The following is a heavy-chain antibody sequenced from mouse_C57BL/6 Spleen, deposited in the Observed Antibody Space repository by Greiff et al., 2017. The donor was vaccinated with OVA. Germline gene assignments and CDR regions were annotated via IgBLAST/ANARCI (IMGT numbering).Heavy chain of an antibody. J-gene: IGHJ4*01. CDR2: IWRGGST. Sequence: QVQLKESGPGLVQPSQSLSITCTVSGFSLTSYGVHWVRQSPGKGLEWLGVIWRGGSTDYNAAFMSRLSITKDNSKSQVFFKMNSLQADDTAIYYCAKNPHYDGYAMDYWGQGTSVTVSS. CDR3: AKNPHYDGYAMDY. CDR1: GFSLTSYG. D-gene: IGHD1-2*01. V-gene: IGHV2-5*01.